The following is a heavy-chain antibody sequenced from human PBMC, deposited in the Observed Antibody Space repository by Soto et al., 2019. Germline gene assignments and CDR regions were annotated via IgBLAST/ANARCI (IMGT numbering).Heavy chain of an antibody. CDR3: ARAGVRSIVGEAFDI. Sequence: LRLSCAASGFTFSDYHMSWIRQAPGKGLEWVSYISSSGSTIYYADSVKGRFTISRDNAKNSLYLQMNSLRAEDTAVYYCARAGVRSIVGEAFDIWGQGTMVTVSS. CDR2: ISSSGSTI. J-gene: IGHJ3*02. D-gene: IGHD1-26*01. V-gene: IGHV3-11*01. CDR1: GFTFSDYH.